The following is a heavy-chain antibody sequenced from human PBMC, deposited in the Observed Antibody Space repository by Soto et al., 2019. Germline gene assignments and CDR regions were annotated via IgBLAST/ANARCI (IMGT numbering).Heavy chain of an antibody. D-gene: IGHD3-10*01. CDR2: MNPNSGNT. V-gene: IGHV1-8*01. Sequence: ASVKVSCKASGYTFTSYDINWVRQATGQGLEWMGWMNPNSGNTGYAQKFQGRVTMTRNTSISTAYMELSSLRSEDTAVYYCARGVRGSGSYYIYYYYYGMDVWGQGTTVTVSS. CDR3: ARGVRGSGSYYIYYYYYGMDV. CDR1: GYTFTSYD. J-gene: IGHJ6*02.